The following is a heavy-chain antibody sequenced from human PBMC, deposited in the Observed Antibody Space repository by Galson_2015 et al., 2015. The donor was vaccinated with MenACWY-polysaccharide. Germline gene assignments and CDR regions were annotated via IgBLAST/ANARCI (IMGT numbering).Heavy chain of an antibody. V-gene: IGHV3-23*01. CDR2: ISPTTGNT. CDR3: AKGAAHYGSGNYYDF. Sequence: SMRLSCAGSGLTFSSYGMGWVRQAPGKGLEWVSGISPTTGNTYYADSVRGLFTISRDNSKNTLYLQMDILRAEDTALYYCAKGAAHYGSGNYYDFWGQGTQVTVSS. J-gene: IGHJ4*02. D-gene: IGHD3-10*01. CDR1: GLTFSSYG.